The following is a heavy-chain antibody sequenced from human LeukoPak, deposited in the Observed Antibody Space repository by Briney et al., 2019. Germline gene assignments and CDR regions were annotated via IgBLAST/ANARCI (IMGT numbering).Heavy chain of an antibody. J-gene: IGHJ6*04. CDR3: AELGITMIGGV. Sequence: PGGSLRLSCVASGCTFSTSTMVWVRQAPGKGLEWVSSIIRSGSYIFNADSVKGRFSISRDNAKNSLYLQMNSLRAEDTAVYYCAELGITMIGGVWGKGTTVTISS. D-gene: IGHD3-10*02. CDR2: IIRSGSYI. V-gene: IGHV3-21*01. CDR1: GCTFSTST.